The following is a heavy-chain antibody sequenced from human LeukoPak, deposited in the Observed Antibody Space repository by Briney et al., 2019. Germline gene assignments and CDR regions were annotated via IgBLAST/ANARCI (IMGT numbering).Heavy chain of an antibody. CDR3: ARVTMVRGVPDY. D-gene: IGHD3-10*01. V-gene: IGHV4-59*02. Sequence: PSETLSLTCTVSGGSVSSYSWSWIRQPPGKGLEWIGYIYYSGSTNYNPSLKSRVTISLDTSKNQFSLKLSSVTAADTAVYYWARVTMVRGVPDYWGQGTLVTVSS. CDR2: IYYSGST. CDR1: GGSVSSYS. J-gene: IGHJ4*02.